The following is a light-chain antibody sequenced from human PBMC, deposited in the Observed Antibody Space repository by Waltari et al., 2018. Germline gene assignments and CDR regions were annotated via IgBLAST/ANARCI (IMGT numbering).Light chain of an antibody. CDR2: EAT. CDR3: CSYAGSSSPRL. Sequence: QSALTQPASVSGSPGQSITISCTGSSSYVGNFNLVSWYQLHPGKAPKLLIFEATKPPSGISFHFSGSKSGNTSSLTISGLQAEDEADYFCCSYAGSSSPRLFGGGTKLSVL. J-gene: IGLJ3*02. CDR1: SSYVGNFNL. V-gene: IGLV2-23*01.